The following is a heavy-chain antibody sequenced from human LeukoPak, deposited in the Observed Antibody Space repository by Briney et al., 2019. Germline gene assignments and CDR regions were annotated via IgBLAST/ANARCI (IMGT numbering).Heavy chain of an antibody. D-gene: IGHD1-1*01. CDR3: ARDLELKGYFDY. J-gene: IGHJ4*02. Sequence: ASVKVSCKASGYTFTGYYMHWVRQAPGQGLEWMGWINPNSGGTNYAQKFQGRVTMTRDTSISTAYMELSRLRSDDTAVYYCARDLELKGYFDYWGQGTLVTVSS. CDR2: INPNSGGT. CDR1: GYTFTGYY. V-gene: IGHV1-2*02.